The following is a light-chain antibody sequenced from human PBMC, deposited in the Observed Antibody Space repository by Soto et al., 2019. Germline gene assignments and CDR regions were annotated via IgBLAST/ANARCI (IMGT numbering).Light chain of an antibody. J-gene: IGKJ4*01. CDR1: QTISSY. V-gene: IGKV1-39*01. CDR3: QQTYSIPLT. Sequence: DNQRTQSPSTLSASVGDRVTITCRASQTISSYLNWYQKKPGKDPILVIYAASNLQSGVPSRFSGSASGTDFNLAISALQPDDCATYVCQQTYSIPLTFGEGTKMDIK. CDR2: AAS.